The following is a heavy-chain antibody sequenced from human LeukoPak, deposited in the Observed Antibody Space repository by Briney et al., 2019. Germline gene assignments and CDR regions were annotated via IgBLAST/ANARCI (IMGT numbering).Heavy chain of an antibody. CDR2: ISGSGAST. D-gene: IGHD1-26*01. CDR3: AKDVGKWESLHFFDY. CDR1: GFTFSTNA. V-gene: IGHV3-23*01. Sequence: GALRLSCLTSGFTFSTNAMSWVRQAPGKGLEWISGISGSGASTYYADSVTGRFTISRDNSRNTLYLQMNSLRGDDTAVYYCAKDVGKWESLHFFDYWGQGTLVTVSS. J-gene: IGHJ4*02.